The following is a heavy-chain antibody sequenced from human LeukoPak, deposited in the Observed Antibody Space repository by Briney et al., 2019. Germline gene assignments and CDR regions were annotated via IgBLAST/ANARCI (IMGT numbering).Heavy chain of an antibody. Sequence: RSGGSLRLSCAASGLTISSYEMSWVRQAAGKGLEWISYISSSGSTIFYSDSVKGRFTISRDNAKNSLYLQINSLRAEDTDLYYCARQADTAMLIWSFTDYWGQGTLVTVSS. CDR2: ISSSGSTI. V-gene: IGHV3-48*03. CDR1: GLTISSYE. D-gene: IGHD5-18*01. J-gene: IGHJ4*02. CDR3: ARQADTAMLIWSFTDY.